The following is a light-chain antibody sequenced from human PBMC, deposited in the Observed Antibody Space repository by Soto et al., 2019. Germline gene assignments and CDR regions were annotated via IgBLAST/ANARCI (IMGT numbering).Light chain of an antibody. CDR3: QSYDSSMSGYV. Sequence: QSVLTQPPSVSGAPGQRVTISCTGSSFNIGAGYDVHWYQQLPGTAPKLLIYGNSNRPSGVPDRFSGSKSGTSASLAITGFKAEDEDDYSCQSYDSSMSGYVFGIGTRSPS. CDR1: SFNIGAGYD. CDR2: GNS. J-gene: IGLJ1*01. V-gene: IGLV1-40*01.